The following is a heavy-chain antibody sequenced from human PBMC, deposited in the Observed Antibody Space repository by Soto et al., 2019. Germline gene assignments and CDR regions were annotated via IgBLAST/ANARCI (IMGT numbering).Heavy chain of an antibody. CDR3: ARADYEILTGSYAMDV. CDR2: ISTTGGT. V-gene: IGHV4-4*07. Sequence: QVQLQESGPRLVKPSETLSLTCTVSDDFISSYYWSWIRQPAGKGLEWVGRISTTGGTNYNPSLESRVTMSVDTSKNQSSMQVTSVTAADTAVDFCARADYEILTGSYAMDVWGQGITVTVSS. CDR1: DDFISSYY. J-gene: IGHJ6*02. D-gene: IGHD3-9*01.